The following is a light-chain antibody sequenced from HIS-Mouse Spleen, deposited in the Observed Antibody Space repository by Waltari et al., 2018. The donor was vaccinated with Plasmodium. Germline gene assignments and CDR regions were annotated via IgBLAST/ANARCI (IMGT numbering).Light chain of an antibody. CDR1: SSDVGGYNY. V-gene: IGLV2-11*01. Sequence: QSALTQPRSVSGSPGQSVTIPCTGTSSDVGGYNYVPWYQQHPGKAPKHRIYDVSKRPSGVPDRFSGSKSGNTASLTISGLQAEDEADYYCCSYAGSYTWVFGGGTKLTVL. CDR3: CSYAGSYTWV. CDR2: DVS. J-gene: IGLJ2*01.